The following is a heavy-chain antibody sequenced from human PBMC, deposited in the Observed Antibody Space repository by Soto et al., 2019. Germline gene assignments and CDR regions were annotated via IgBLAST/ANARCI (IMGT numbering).Heavy chain of an antibody. CDR2: INAGNGNT. CDR3: AREYSSSQVGYYYYMDV. J-gene: IGHJ6*03. Sequence: ASVKVSCKASGYTFTSYAMHWVRQAPGQRLEWMGWINAGNGNTKYSQKFQGRVTITRDTSASTAYMELGSLRSEDTAVYYCAREYSSSQVGYYYYMDVWGKGTTVTVSS. D-gene: IGHD6-6*01. V-gene: IGHV1-3*01. CDR1: GYTFTSYA.